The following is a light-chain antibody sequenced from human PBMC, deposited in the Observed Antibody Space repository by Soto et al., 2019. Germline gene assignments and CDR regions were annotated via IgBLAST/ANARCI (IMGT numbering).Light chain of an antibody. CDR3: SSFTSSSTWV. CDR2: EVS. CDR1: SSDVGNCNC. V-gene: IGLV2-14*01. J-gene: IGLJ3*02. Sequence: QSALTQPASVSGSRGQSITISCTGASSDVGNCNCVSWYQQHPGKAPKLMIYEVSNRPSGVSDRFSGSKAGNTASLTISGLQAEDEADYYCSSFTSSSTWVFGGGTKLTVL.